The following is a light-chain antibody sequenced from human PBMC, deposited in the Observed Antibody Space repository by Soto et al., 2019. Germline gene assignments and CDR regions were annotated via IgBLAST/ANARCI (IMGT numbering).Light chain of an antibody. J-gene: IGKJ1*01. Sequence: DIQMTQSPSTLSASVGDRFTIACRASQSISIWLAWYQQKPGKAPKLLIYKTSIKESGVPSRFSGSGSGTEFTLTISGLQPDDFATYYCQEYNSYLWTFGQGTKVDIK. CDR1: QSISIW. CDR2: KTS. V-gene: IGKV1-5*03. CDR3: QEYNSYLWT.